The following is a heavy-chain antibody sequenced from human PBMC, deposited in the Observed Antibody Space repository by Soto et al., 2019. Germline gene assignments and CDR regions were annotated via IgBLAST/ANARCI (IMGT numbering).Heavy chain of an antibody. J-gene: IGHJ6*02. V-gene: IGHV3-48*02. CDR2: ISTTSRTI. CDR3: ARDGSRGYDMDV. D-gene: IGHD1-1*01. Sequence: EVQVVESGGGLIQPGGSLRLSCAGFGFTFSNYNMDWVRQAPGKGLEWISYISTTSRTIFYADSVKGRFTISRDNARNSLFLQMNSLRDEDTAVYYCARDGSRGYDMDVWGQGTTVIVSS. CDR1: GFTFSNYN.